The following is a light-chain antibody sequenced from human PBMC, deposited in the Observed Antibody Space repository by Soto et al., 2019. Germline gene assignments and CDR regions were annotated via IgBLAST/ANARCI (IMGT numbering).Light chain of an antibody. CDR1: QSVSSN. CDR3: QQYNNWPRVT. V-gene: IGKV3-15*01. CDR2: GAS. Sequence: EIVMTQSPATLSVSPGERATLSCRASQSVSSNLAWYQQKPGQAPRLLIYGASTRATGIPARFSGSGSGTEFTLTISRLQSEDFAVYYCQQYNNWPRVTFGPGTKVDIK. J-gene: IGKJ3*01.